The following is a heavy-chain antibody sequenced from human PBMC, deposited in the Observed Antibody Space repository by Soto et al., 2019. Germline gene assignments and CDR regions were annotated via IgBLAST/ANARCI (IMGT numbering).Heavy chain of an antibody. CDR1: GFSISTNA. D-gene: IGHD1-1*01. V-gene: IGHV3-23*01. J-gene: IGHJ4*02. Sequence: GGSLRLSCADSGFSISTNAMYWVRQAPGKGLEWVSGISERGDTTHYADSVKGRFTISRDTSKNTLYLQLNTLRADDTAVYYCAKDKPGTTSFDYWGQGILVTVSS. CDR2: ISERGDTT. CDR3: AKDKPGTTSFDY.